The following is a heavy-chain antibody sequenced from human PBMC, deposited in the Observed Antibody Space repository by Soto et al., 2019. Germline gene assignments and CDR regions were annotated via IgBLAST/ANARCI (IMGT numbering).Heavy chain of an antibody. Sequence: VSGPTLVNPTQTLTLTCTFSGFSLSTSGMCVSWIRQPPGKALEWLALIDWDDDKYYSTSLKTRLTISKDTSKNQVVLTMTNMDPVDTATYYCARIQEWGSGWYYYYYGMDVWGQGTTVTVSS. D-gene: IGHD6-19*01. J-gene: IGHJ6*02. CDR2: IDWDDDK. CDR1: GFSLSTSGMC. V-gene: IGHV2-70*01. CDR3: ARIQEWGSGWYYYYYGMDV.